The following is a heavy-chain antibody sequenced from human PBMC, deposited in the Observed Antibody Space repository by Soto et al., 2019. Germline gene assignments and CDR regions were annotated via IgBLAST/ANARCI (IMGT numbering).Heavy chain of an antibody. CDR2: ISSSSSYI. CDR1: GFTFSSYS. CDR3: ARDTSGWYRPFDY. V-gene: IGHV3-21*01. Sequence: PGGSLRLSCAASGFTFSSYSMNWVRQAPGKGLEWVSSISSSSSYIYYADSVKGRFTISRDNAKNSLYLQMNSLRAEDTAVYYCARDTSGWYRPFDYWGQGTLVTVSS. J-gene: IGHJ4*02. D-gene: IGHD6-19*01.